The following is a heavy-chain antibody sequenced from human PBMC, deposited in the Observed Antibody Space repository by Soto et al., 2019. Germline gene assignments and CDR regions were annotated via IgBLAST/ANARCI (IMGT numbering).Heavy chain of an antibody. CDR1: GGSVRCGDYY. D-gene: IGHD4-17*01. V-gene: IGHV4-30-4*01. CDR3: VGPGTTHDY. Sequence: SETLSLTCGVAGGSVRCGDYYWSCIRQAPGKGLEWIGYIYNSGGSYYNPSLKGRLTISIDTSKNQFSLKLNSVTAADTAIYYCVGPGTTHDYWGRGTLVTVSS. CDR2: IYNSGGS. J-gene: IGHJ4*02.